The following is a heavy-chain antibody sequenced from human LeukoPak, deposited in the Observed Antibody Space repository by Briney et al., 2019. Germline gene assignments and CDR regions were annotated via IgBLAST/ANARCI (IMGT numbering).Heavy chain of an antibody. V-gene: IGHV4-39*01. J-gene: IGHJ4*02. Sequence: SETLSLTCTVSGASITTTNYWGWIRQAPGKGLEWIGHIYYSGTTSYSPSLNSRVTISVDTSKNQFSLRLSSVTAADTAVYYCTRHHYDSTGSFDSWGQGALVTVSS. D-gene: IGHD3-22*01. CDR3: TRHHYDSTGSFDS. CDR1: GASITTTNY. CDR2: IYYSGTT.